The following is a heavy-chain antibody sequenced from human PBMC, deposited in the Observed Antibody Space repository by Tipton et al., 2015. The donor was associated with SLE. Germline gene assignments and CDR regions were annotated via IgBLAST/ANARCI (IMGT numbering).Heavy chain of an antibody. J-gene: IGHJ4*02. CDR1: GFTFSSYW. Sequence: SLRLSCAASGFTFSSYWMSWARQAPGKGLEWVANIKQDGSEKYYVDSVKGRFTISRDNAKNSLYLQMNSLRAEDTAVYYCARVKVGATRKGGFDYWGQGTLVTVSS. CDR2: IKQDGSEK. D-gene: IGHD1-26*01. V-gene: IGHV3-7*01. CDR3: ARVKVGATRKGGFDY.